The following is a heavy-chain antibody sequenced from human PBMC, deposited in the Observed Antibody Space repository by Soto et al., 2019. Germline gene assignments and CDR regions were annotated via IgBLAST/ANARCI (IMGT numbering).Heavy chain of an antibody. Sequence: QVQLVQSGAEVKKPGASVKVSCKASGYTFTGYYMHWVRQAPGQGLEWMGWINPNSGGTNYAQKFQGWVTMTRDTSISTAYMELSRLRSDDTAVYYCARAQRYSSSWYPHYYYYGMDVWGQGTTVTVSS. J-gene: IGHJ6*02. CDR2: INPNSGGT. CDR1: GYTFTGYY. CDR3: ARAQRYSSSWYPHYYYYGMDV. V-gene: IGHV1-2*04. D-gene: IGHD6-13*01.